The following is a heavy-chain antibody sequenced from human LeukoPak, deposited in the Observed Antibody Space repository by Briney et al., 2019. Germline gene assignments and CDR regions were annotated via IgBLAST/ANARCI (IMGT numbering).Heavy chain of an antibody. CDR2: IYTSGST. CDR3: ASNTYYYDSSGSAIPADY. V-gene: IGHV4-61*02. D-gene: IGHD3-22*01. Sequence: PSETLSLTCTVSGGSISSGSYYWSWIRQPAGKGLEWIGRIYTSGSTNYNPSLKSRVTISVDTSKNQFSLKLSSVTAADTAVYYCASNTYYYDSSGSAIPADYWGQGTLVTVSS. CDR1: GGSISSGSYY. J-gene: IGHJ4*02.